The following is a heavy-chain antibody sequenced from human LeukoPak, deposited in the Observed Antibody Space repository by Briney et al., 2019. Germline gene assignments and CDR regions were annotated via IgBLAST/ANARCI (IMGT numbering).Heavy chain of an antibody. CDR1: GYTFTSYD. CDR2: MNPNSGNT. V-gene: IGHV1-8*01. J-gene: IGHJ3*02. D-gene: IGHD2-15*01. CDR3: ASSSVVVVAAIDI. Sequence: ASVKVSCRAFGYTFTSYDINWVRQATGQGLEWMGWMNPNSGNTGYAQKFQGRVTMTRNTSISTAYMELSSLRSEDTAVYYCASSSVVVVAAIDIWGQGTMVTVSS.